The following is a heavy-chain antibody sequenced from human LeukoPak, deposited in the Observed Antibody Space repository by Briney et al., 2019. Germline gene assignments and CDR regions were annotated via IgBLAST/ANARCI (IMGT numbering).Heavy chain of an antibody. V-gene: IGHV4-59*01. CDR3: ASSRGGGYSYGKFDY. CDR1: GGSISSYY. D-gene: IGHD5-18*01. Sequence: KPSETLSLTCTVSGGSISSYYWSWIRQPPGKGLEWIGYIYYSGSTNYNPSLKSRVTISVDTSKNQFSLKLSSVTAADTAVYYCASSRGGGYSYGKFDYWGQGTLVTVSS. CDR2: IYYSGST. J-gene: IGHJ4*01.